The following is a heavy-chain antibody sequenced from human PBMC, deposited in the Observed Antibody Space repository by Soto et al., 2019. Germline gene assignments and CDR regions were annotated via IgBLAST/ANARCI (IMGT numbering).Heavy chain of an antibody. J-gene: IGHJ3*02. Sequence: ASVKVSCKASGYTFTGYYMHWVRQAPGQGLEWMGWINPNSGGTNYAQKFQGWVTMTRDTSISTAYMELSRLRSDDTAVYYCASRGSTGDYDAFDIWGQGTMVTVSS. D-gene: IGHD2-21*02. CDR1: GYTFTGYY. V-gene: IGHV1-2*04. CDR3: ASRGSTGDYDAFDI. CDR2: INPNSGGT.